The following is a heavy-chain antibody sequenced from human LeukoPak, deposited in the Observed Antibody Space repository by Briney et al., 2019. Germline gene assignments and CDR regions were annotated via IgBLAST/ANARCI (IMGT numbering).Heavy chain of an antibody. J-gene: IGHJ4*02. CDR2: IYGDGTTT. CDR1: GFTFSNLW. D-gene: IGHD2-21*02. V-gene: IGHV3-74*01. Sequence: GGSLRLSCVASGFTFSNLWIHWVRQAPGKGLVWVSRIYGDGTTTSYADSVKGRFTISRDNAKNTLYLQMNSLRAEDTAVYYCARGPGAYCGGDCPDYWGQGILVTVSS. CDR3: ARGPGAYCGGDCPDY.